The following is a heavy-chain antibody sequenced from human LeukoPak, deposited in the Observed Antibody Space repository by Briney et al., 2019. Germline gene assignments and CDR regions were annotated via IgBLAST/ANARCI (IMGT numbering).Heavy chain of an antibody. Sequence: VGSLRLSCAASGFTVSSNYMSWVRQAPGKGLEWVSVIYSGGSTYYADSVKGRFTISRDNSKNTLYLQMNSLRAEDTAVYYCARSTIFGVLDYWGQGTLVTVSS. J-gene: IGHJ4*02. CDR3: ARSTIFGVLDY. CDR1: GFTVSSNY. D-gene: IGHD3-3*01. V-gene: IGHV3-66*02. CDR2: IYSGGST.